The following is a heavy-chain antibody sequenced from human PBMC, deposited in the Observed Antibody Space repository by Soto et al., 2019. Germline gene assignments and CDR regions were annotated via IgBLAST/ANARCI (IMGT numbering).Heavy chain of an antibody. J-gene: IGHJ4*02. V-gene: IGHV4-39*01. D-gene: IGHD2-15*01. CDR1: GGSISNGADY. CDR3: ARHTPAISISDH. CDR2: IYYSGST. Sequence: SETLSLTCTVSGGSISNGADYWGWIRQPPGKGLEWIGSIYYSGSTYYNPSLKSRVTISVDTSKNQFSLKLSSVTAADTAVYYCARHTPAISISDHWGQGTRVTVSS.